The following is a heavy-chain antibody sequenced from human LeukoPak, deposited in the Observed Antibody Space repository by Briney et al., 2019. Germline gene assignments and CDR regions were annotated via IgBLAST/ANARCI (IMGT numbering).Heavy chain of an antibody. V-gene: IGHV4-30-4*08. CDR3: ARQKAARRGGFDY. CDR2: IYYSGST. Sequence: SETLSLTCTVSGDSGSSGNYFWNWIRQPPGKGLEWIGYIYYSGSTYYNPSLKSRVSISVDTSKNQFSLKLSSVTAADTAVYYCARQKAARRGGFDYWGQGTLVTVSS. CDR1: GDSGSSGNYF. D-gene: IGHD6-6*01. J-gene: IGHJ4*02.